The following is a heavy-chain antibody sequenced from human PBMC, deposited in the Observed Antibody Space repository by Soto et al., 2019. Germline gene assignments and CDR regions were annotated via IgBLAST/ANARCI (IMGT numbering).Heavy chain of an antibody. D-gene: IGHD3-3*01. V-gene: IGHV4-39*01. CDR3: ARQNDFWSGFGY. CDR1: GGSISSSSYY. CDR2: IYYSGST. J-gene: IGHJ4*02. Sequence: SETLSLTCTVSGGSISSSSYYWGWIRQPPGKGLEWIGSIYYSGSTYYNPSLKSRVTISVDTSKNQFSLKLSSVTAADTAVYYCARQNDFWSGFGYWGQGTLVTVSS.